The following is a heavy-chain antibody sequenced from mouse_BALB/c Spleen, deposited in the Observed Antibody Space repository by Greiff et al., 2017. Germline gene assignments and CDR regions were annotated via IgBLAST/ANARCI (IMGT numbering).Heavy chain of an antibody. CDR3: ARGFYAMDY. CDR1: GYTFTDYA. J-gene: IGHJ4*01. CDR2: ISIYYDNT. V-gene: IGHV1S137*01. Sequence: VQLQESGPELVRPGASVKISCKGSGYTFTDYAMHWVKQSHAKSLEWIGVISIYYDNTNYNQKFKGKATMTVDKSSSTAYMELARLTSEDSAIYYCARGFYAMDYWGQGTSVTVSA.